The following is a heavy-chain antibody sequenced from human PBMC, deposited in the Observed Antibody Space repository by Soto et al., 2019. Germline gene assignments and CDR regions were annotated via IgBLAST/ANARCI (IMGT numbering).Heavy chain of an antibody. Sequence: SETLSLTCTVSGGSISSYYWSWIRQPPGKGLEWIGYIYYSGSTNYNPSLKSRVTISVDTSKNQFSLKLSSVTAADTAVYYCARQNYDYIWGSYRFHYYYMDVWGKGTTVTVSS. J-gene: IGHJ6*03. V-gene: IGHV4-59*08. CDR1: GGSISSYY. CDR3: ARQNYDYIWGSYRFHYYYMDV. D-gene: IGHD3-16*02. CDR2: IYYSGST.